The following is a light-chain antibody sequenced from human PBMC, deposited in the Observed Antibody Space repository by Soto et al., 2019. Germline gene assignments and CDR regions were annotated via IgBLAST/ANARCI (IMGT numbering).Light chain of an antibody. CDR3: SSYAGSNHLV. J-gene: IGLJ1*01. CDR1: SSDVGGYNY. Sequence: QSALTQPPSASGSPGQSVTISCTGTSSDVGGYNYVSWYQQHPGRAPKLMIYEVSKRPSGVPDRFSGSKSGNTASLTVSGLQTADEADYYCSSYAGSNHLVFGTGTKLTVL. V-gene: IGLV2-8*01. CDR2: EVS.